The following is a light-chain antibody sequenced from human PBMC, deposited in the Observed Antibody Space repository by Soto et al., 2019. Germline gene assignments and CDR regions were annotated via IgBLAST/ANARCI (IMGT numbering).Light chain of an antibody. CDR1: QSIDNY. J-gene: IGKJ1*01. V-gene: IGKV1-39*01. CDR3: QQSYSSPET. Sequence: DIQMTQSPSSLSASVGDRVSITCRASQSIDNYLNWYQQKPGKAPNLLIYAASTLLSGVPSRFSGGGSETHFTLTISSLQPEDFATYYCQQSYSSPETFGQGTKVEIK. CDR2: AAS.